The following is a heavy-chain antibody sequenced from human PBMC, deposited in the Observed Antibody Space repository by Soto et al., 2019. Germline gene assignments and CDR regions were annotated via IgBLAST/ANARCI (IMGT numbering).Heavy chain of an antibody. J-gene: IGHJ6*02. CDR3: ARAVGHYDFWSGYYGGWVYSYGMDV. CDR2: IIPIFGTA. Sequence: QVQLVQSGAEVKKPGSSVKVSCKASGGTFSSYAISWVRQAPGQGLEWMGGIIPIFGTANCAQKFQGRVTMTAAESTSTAYMELSSLRSEDTAVYYCARAVGHYDFWSGYYGGWVYSYGMDVWGQGTTVTVSS. CDR1: GGTFSSYA. D-gene: IGHD3-3*01. V-gene: IGHV1-69*01.